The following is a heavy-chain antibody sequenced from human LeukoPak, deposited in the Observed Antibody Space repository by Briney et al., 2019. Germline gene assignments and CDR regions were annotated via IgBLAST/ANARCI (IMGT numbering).Heavy chain of an antibody. J-gene: IGHJ6*03. Sequence: ASVKVSCKASGYTFTGYYMHWVRQAPGQGLEWMGWINPNSGGTNYAQKFQGRVTMTRDTSISTAYMELSRLRSDDTAVYYCARDLGSSLRLGLYVDVWGKGTTVTVSS. CDR3: ARDLGSSLRLGLYVDV. D-gene: IGHD6-6*01. V-gene: IGHV1-2*02. CDR2: INPNSGGT. CDR1: GYTFTGYY.